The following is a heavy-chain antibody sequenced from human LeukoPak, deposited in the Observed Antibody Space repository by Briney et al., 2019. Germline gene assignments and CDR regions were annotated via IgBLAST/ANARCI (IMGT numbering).Heavy chain of an antibody. CDR2: IYYSGST. D-gene: IGHD5-18*01. J-gene: IGHJ5*02. V-gene: IGHV4-59*08. CDR3: ARKGVDTAMVNWFDP. CDR1: GGSMWNYY. Sequence: PSETLSLTCAVSGGSMWNYYWSWIRQPPGKGLEWIGYIYYSGSTNYNPSLESRVTISVDTSKNQFSLKLSSVTAADTAVYYCARKGVDTAMVNWFDPWGQGTLVTVSS.